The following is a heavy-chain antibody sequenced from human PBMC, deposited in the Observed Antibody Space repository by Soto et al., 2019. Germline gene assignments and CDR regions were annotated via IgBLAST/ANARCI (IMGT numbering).Heavy chain of an antibody. CDR1: GGSFSGYY. Sequence: SETLSLTCAVYGGSFSGYYWSWIRQPPGKGLEWIGEINHSGSTNYNPSLKSRVTISVDTSKNQFSLKLSSVTAADTAVYYCARGLSRNWFGGPFLQHWGQGTLVTVS. CDR3: ARGLSRNWFGGPFLQH. CDR2: INHSGST. D-gene: IGHD3-10*01. V-gene: IGHV4-34*01. J-gene: IGHJ1*01.